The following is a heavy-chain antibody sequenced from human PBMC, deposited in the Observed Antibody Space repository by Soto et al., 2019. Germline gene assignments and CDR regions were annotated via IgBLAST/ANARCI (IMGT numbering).Heavy chain of an antibody. J-gene: IGHJ4*02. D-gene: IGHD3-22*01. CDR3: GRDQKDEAISHDRSCYYYLLGLDY. Sequence: PGGSLRLSCAASGFAFNNYGMHWAGQSPGKGLEWVALISYDGSDKFYADSVKGRFAISRDNSKNTLYLQLNSLGVEDTAVYYCGRDQKDEAISHDRSCYYYLLGLDYWGQGTLVTVSS. V-gene: IGHV3-30*09. CDR1: GFAFNNYG. CDR2: ISYDGSDK.